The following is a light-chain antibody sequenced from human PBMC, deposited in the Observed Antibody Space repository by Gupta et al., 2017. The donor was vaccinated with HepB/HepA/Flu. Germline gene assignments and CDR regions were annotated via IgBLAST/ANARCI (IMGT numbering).Light chain of an antibody. Sequence: AIRMTQSPSSFSASTGDRVTITCRASQPISYYLAWYQQKPGKAPKLLIFDASTLHSGVPSRFSGSGSGTDFTLTISGLQSEDFATYYCQQYDRYLSWSFGQGTRVEMK. CDR1: QPISYY. CDR2: DAS. V-gene: IGKV1-8*01. CDR3: QQYDRYLSWS. J-gene: IGKJ1*01.